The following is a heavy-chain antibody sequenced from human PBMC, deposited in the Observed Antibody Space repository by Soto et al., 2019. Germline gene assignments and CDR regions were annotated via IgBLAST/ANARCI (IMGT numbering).Heavy chain of an antibody. V-gene: IGHV3-30*18. CDR3: AKDLRHCRGVSCIDY. D-gene: IGHD2-15*01. Sequence: QVQLVESGGGVVQPGRSLRLSCAASGFTFSSYGLHWVRQAPGKGLEWVATISFDGSNKYYADSVKGRFTISGDNSKNTLYLHMNSLRAEDTAVYYCAKDLRHCRGVSCIDYWGQGTLVTVAS. CDR1: GFTFSSYG. CDR2: ISFDGSNK. J-gene: IGHJ4*02.